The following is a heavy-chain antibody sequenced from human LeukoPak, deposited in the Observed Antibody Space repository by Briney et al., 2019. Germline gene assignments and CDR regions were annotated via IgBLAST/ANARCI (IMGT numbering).Heavy chain of an antibody. CDR1: RFNFSRYE. CDR3: AELGITMIGGV. D-gene: IGHD3-10*02. CDR2: ISSSGSTI. V-gene: IGHV3-48*03. Sequence: GGSLRLSCAASRFNFSRYEMNWVRQAPGKGLEWVSYISSSGSTIYYADSVKGRFTISRDNAKNSLYLQMNSLRAEDTAVYYCAELGITMIGGVWGKGTTVTISS. J-gene: IGHJ6*04.